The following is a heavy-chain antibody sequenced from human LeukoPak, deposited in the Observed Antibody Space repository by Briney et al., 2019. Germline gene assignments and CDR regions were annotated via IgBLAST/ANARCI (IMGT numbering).Heavy chain of an antibody. D-gene: IGHD2-2*01. V-gene: IGHV3-7*01. Sequence: PGGSLRLSXAASGFTFSDYWLSWVCQAPGKGLEWVANIKQDGTEKNYVDSVKGRFTISRDNARNSLYLQMNSLRAEDTAVYYCVRGPYALFWGQGTLVSVSS. CDR1: GFTFSDYW. J-gene: IGHJ4*02. CDR3: VRGPYALF. CDR2: IKQDGTEK.